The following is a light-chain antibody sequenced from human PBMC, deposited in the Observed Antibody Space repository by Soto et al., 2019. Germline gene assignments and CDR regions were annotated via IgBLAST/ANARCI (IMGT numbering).Light chain of an antibody. CDR3: QSYDNTLSGPIYV. CDR1: SSDVGGYNY. V-gene: IGLV2-8*01. CDR2: EVN. J-gene: IGLJ1*01. Sequence: QSVLTQPPSASGSPGQSVAISCTGTSSDVGGYNYVSWYQQHPGKAPKLMIYEVNKRPSGVPDRFSGSKSATSASLAITGLQAEDEAIYYCQSYDNTLSGPIYVFGTGTKVTVL.